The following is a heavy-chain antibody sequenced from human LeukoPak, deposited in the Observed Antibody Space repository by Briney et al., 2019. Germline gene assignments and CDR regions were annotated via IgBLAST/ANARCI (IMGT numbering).Heavy chain of an antibody. V-gene: IGHV3-23*01. J-gene: IGHJ4*02. CDR2: ISSGGGGT. CDR3: AKGTYCTTTSCYHSFDY. D-gene: IGHD2-2*01. CDR1: GFTFSSYA. Sequence: GGSLRLSCAASGFTFSSYAMSWVRQGPGKGLEGVSTISSGGGGTYYADSVKGRFTISRDNSKNTLYLQINSLRAEDTAVYYCAKGTYCTTTSCYHSFDYWGQGTLVTVSS.